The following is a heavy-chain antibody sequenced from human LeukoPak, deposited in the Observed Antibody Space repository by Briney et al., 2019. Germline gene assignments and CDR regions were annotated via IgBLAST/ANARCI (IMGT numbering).Heavy chain of an antibody. CDR1: GGSISSTNW. J-gene: IGHJ4*02. D-gene: IGHD2-15*01. V-gene: IGHV4-4*02. Sequence: SETLSLTCSVSGGSISSTNWWSWVRQPPGKGLEWIGETSHRGSTNYNPSLKSRVTISVDKSKNQFSLKLSSVTAADTAVYYCARNAAHEYYFDYWGQGTLVTVSS. CDR2: TSHRGST. CDR3: ARNAAHEYYFDY.